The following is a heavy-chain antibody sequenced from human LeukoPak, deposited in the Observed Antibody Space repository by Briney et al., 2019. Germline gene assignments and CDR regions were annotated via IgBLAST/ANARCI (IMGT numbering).Heavy chain of an antibody. CDR1: GFNFSAYA. J-gene: IGHJ4*02. D-gene: IGHD6-13*01. V-gene: IGHV3-30-3*01. CDR3: ARRSAAVDY. Sequence: GGSLKLSCAVSGFNFSAYAMHWVRQAPGKGLDWVAVISYDGSHKYYADSVRGRFTISRDNSKNTVYLQMNSLRTEDTVVYSCARRSAAVDYWGQGTLVTVSS. CDR2: ISYDGSHK.